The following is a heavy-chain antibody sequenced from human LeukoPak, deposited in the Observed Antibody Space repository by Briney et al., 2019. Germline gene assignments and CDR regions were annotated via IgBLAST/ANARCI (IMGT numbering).Heavy chain of an antibody. D-gene: IGHD2-21*01. CDR2: VNLDGTEK. CDR1: GFNFSDSR. J-gene: IGHJ4*02. CDR3: VRGDWYFEA. V-gene: IGHV3-7*04. Sequence: GGSLRLSCVTSGFNFSDSRMTWVRQAPGKGRQWVANVNLDGTEKHFLDSVEGRFTISRDNAKKTLYDQMSSLRPQDTAVYFCVRGDWYFEAWGQGTLVTLSS.